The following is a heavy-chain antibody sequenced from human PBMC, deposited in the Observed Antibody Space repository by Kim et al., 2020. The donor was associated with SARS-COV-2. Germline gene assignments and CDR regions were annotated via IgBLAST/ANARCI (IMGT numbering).Heavy chain of an antibody. Sequence: SETLSLTCTVSGGSISSSSYYWGWIRQPPGKGLEWIGSIYYSGSTYYDPSLKSRVTISVDTSKNQFSLKLSSVTAADTAVYYCARAYSRYWELPHDAFDIWGQGTMVTVSS. CDR3: ARAYSRYWELPHDAFDI. V-gene: IGHV4-39*01. J-gene: IGHJ3*02. CDR1: GGSISSSSYY. CDR2: IYYSGST. D-gene: IGHD1-26*01.